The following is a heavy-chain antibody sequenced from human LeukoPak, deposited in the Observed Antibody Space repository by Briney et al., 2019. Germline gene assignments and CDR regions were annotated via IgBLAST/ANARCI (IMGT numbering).Heavy chain of an antibody. CDR1: GGSISSYY. CDR3: ARLKYYYDSSGYRAEYFQH. Sequence: SETLSLTCTVSGGSISSYYWSWIRQPPGKGLEWIGYIYYSGSTNYNPSLKSRVTISVYTSKNQLSLKLSSVTAADTAVYYCARLKYYYDSSGYRAEYFQHWGQGTLVTVSS. V-gene: IGHV4-59*01. CDR2: IYYSGST. D-gene: IGHD3-22*01. J-gene: IGHJ1*01.